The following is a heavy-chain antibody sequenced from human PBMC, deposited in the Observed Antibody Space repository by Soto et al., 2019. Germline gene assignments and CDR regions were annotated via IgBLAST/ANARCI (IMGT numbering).Heavy chain of an antibody. CDR3: AKGADSSSWYEIDY. CDR1: GFTFSSYA. J-gene: IGHJ4*02. D-gene: IGHD6-13*01. CDR2: ISGSGGST. V-gene: IGHV3-23*01. Sequence: EVQLLESGGGLVQPGGSLRLSCAASGFTFSSYAMNWVRQAPGKGLEWVSVISGSGGSTYYADSVKGRFTNSRDNPKNTLYQQMNSLRAEDTAVYYCAKGADSSSWYEIDYWGQGTLVTVSS.